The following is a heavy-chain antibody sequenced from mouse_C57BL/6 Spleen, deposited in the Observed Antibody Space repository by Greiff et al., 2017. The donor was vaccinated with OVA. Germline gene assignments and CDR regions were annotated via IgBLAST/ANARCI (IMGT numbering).Heavy chain of an antibody. Sequence: VQLQQSGTELVKPGASVKMSCKASGYTFTDYYMHWMKQKPGKGLEWIGEIYPGSGNTYYNEKFKGKATLTADTSSSTAYMQLSSLTSEDSAVYFCARSDYYGSSYWYFDVWGTGTTVTVSS. J-gene: IGHJ1*03. D-gene: IGHD1-1*01. CDR3: RSDYYGSSYWYFDV. CDR2: YPGSGNTY. CDR1: YTFTDYYM. V-gene: IGHV1-83*01.